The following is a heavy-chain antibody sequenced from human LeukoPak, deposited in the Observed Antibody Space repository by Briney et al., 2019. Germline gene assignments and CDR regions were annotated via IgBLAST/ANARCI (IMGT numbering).Heavy chain of an antibody. V-gene: IGHV1-18*04. J-gene: IGHJ4*02. D-gene: IGHD5-24*01. CDR1: GYTFTSYG. CDR2: ISAYNGNT. CDR3: ARGSGGDGYNAFDY. Sequence: GASVKVSCKASGYTFTSYGISWVRQAPGQGLEWMGWISAYNGNTNYAQKPQGRVTMTTDTSTSTAYMELRSLRSDDTAVYYCARGSGGDGYNAFDYWGQGTLVTVSS.